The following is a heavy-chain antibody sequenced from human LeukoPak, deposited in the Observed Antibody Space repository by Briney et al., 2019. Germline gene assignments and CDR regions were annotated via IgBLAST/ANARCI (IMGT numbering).Heavy chain of an antibody. J-gene: IGHJ4*02. D-gene: IGHD3-22*01. CDR3: ARQYDFYDSSGYYGGDY. Sequence: ASVKVSCKASGYTFTSYAMNWVRQAPGQGLEWMGWINTNTGNPTYAQGFTGRFVFSLDASVSMAYLQISSLKAEDTAVYYCARQYDFYDSSGYYGGDYWGQGTLVTVSS. CDR2: INTNTGNP. V-gene: IGHV7-4-1*04. CDR1: GYTFTSYA.